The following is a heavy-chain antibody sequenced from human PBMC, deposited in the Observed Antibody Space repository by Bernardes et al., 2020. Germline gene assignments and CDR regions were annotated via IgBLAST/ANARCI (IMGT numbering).Heavy chain of an antibody. J-gene: IGHJ3*02. V-gene: IGHV4-34*01. D-gene: IGHD3-22*01. CDR2: INHSRST. CDR3: ARVPTYYYDSSGYYSNDAFDI. CDR1: GGSFSGYY. Sequence: SETLSLTCAFYGGSFSGYYWSWIRQPPGKGLEWIWEINHSRSTNYNPSLKSRVTISVDTSKNQFSLKLSSVTAADTAVYYCARVPTYYYDSSGYYSNDAFDIWGQGTMVTVSS.